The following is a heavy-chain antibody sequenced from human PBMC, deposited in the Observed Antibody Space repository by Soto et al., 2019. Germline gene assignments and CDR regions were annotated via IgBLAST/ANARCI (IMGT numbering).Heavy chain of an antibody. Sequence: EVQLMESGGGLVQPGGSLRLSCAASGFTFINYAMRWVRQAPGKGLEWVSTISGGGITTWYADSVKGRFTISRDNSKNTLYLQMNSLRAEDTAIYYCAKDKGSGYYGRSDFDYWGQGTLVTVSS. D-gene: IGHD3-3*01. CDR2: ISGGGITT. J-gene: IGHJ4*02. V-gene: IGHV3-23*01. CDR3: AKDKGSGYYGRSDFDY. CDR1: GFTFINYA.